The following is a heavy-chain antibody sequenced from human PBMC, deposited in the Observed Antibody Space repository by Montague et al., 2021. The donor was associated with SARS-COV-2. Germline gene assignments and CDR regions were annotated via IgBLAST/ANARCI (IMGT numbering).Heavy chain of an antibody. Sequence: CAISGDSVSSNIATWNWIRQSPSRGLEWLGRTYYRSKWYNDYAVSVKSRVIINPDTSNNRISLQLNSVTPEDTAVYYCARGSQVGSWPPTDSGMDVWGQGTLVTVSS. CDR1: GDSVSSNIAT. V-gene: IGHV6-1*01. J-gene: IGHJ6*02. D-gene: IGHD6-13*01. CDR2: TYYRSKWYN. CDR3: ARGSQVGSWPPTDSGMDV.